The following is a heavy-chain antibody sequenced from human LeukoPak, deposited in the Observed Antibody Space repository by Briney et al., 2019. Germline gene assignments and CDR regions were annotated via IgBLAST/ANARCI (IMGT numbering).Heavy chain of an antibody. CDR1: GYTFTSYD. D-gene: IGHD3-10*01. V-gene: IGHV1-8*01. CDR3: ARGEGVYYYYMDV. Sequence: SMKVSCKASGYTFTSYDIKWVRQATGQGLEWMGWMLPNSGNTGYAQKFQGRVTMTRNTPIRTAYIEARCVRSKGTAVYDRARGEGVYYYYMDVWGKGTTVTAS. J-gene: IGHJ6*03. CDR2: MLPNSGNT.